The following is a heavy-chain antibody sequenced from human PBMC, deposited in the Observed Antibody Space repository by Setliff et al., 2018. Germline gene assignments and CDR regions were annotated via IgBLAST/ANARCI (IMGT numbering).Heavy chain of an antibody. CDR3: ARESRYYYDNLGTLDY. CDR2: IYTSGST. Sequence: SETLSLTCTVSGGSISNYYWSWIRQPAGKGLEWIGRIYTSGSTNYNPSLKSRVTKSVDTSKNQFSLKLSSVTAADTAVYYCARESRYYYDNLGTLDYWGQGTLVTVSS. V-gene: IGHV4-4*07. CDR1: GGSISNYY. D-gene: IGHD3-22*01. J-gene: IGHJ4*02.